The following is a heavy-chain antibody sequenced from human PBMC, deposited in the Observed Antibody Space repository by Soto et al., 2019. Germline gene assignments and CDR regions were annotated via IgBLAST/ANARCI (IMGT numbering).Heavy chain of an antibody. V-gene: IGHV3-48*01. Sequence: GGSLRLSCAASGFTFSSYSMNWVRQAPGKGLEWVSYISSSSSTIYYADSVKGRFTISRDNAKNSLYLQMNSLRAEDTAVYYCARDSDSSLYNWFDPWGQGTLFTVSS. CDR2: ISSSSSTI. CDR1: GFTFSSYS. CDR3: ARDSDSSLYNWFDP. D-gene: IGHD6-13*01. J-gene: IGHJ5*02.